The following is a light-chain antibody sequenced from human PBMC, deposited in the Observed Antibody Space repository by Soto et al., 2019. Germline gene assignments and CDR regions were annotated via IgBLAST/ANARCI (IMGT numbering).Light chain of an antibody. CDR2: GAS. V-gene: IGKV3-20*01. CDR3: QQYASA. CDR1: QSVSSTY. J-gene: IGKJ5*01. Sequence: EIVLTQSPGTLSLSPGERATLTCRASQSVSSTYLAWYQQKPGQAPRLLIYGASSRATGIPDRFSGSGSGADFTLTISRLEPEDFAVYYCQQYASAFGQGTRLEMK.